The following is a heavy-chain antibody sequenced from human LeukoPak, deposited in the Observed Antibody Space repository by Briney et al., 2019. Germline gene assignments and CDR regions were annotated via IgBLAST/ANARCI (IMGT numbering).Heavy chain of an antibody. CDR1: GFTFSSYH. D-gene: IGHD6-19*01. V-gene: IGHV3-21*01. CDR2: IGSSGSYI. Sequence: GGSLRLSCEVSGFTFSSYHMNWVRQAPGKVLEWLSSIGSSGSYIYYADSLTGRFTISRDNAKNTLYLQMNSLRAEDTAVYYCATLERGYAVAVDYWGQGTLVTVSS. CDR3: ATLERGYAVAVDY. J-gene: IGHJ4*02.